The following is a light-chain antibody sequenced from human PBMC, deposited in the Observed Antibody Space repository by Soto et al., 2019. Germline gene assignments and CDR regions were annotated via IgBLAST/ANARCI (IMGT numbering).Light chain of an antibody. CDR1: QSVGRK. CDR2: RAS. J-gene: IGKJ1*01. Sequence: EIAMKQSPATLSVYPGESATLSCRASQSVGRKLVWYQQKAGQAPRLLIFRASNKATGIPDRFSGSGSGTEFILTISGREPEDAGIYHCHQHGGSPETSCQGTNVDI. CDR3: HQHGGSPET. V-gene: IGKV3D-15*02.